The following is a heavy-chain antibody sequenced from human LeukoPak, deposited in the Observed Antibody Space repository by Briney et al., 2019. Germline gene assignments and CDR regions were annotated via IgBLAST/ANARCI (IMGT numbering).Heavy chain of an antibody. Sequence: PSETLSLTCTVSGGSISSYYWSWIRQPPGKGLEWIGYIYYSGSTNYNPSLKSRVTISVDTSKNQFSLKLSSVTAADTAVYYCARTRLTVYYDSSGYYYFDHWGQGTLVTVSS. D-gene: IGHD3-22*01. CDR1: GGSISSYY. CDR2: IYYSGST. V-gene: IGHV4-59*08. CDR3: ARTRLTVYYDSSGYYYFDH. J-gene: IGHJ4*02.